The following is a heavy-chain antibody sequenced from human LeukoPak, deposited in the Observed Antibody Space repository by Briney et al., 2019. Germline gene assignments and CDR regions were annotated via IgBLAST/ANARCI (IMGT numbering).Heavy chain of an antibody. D-gene: IGHD2-2*01. CDR1: GGSFSGYY. Sequence: NPSETLSLTCAVYGGSFSGYYWSWIRQPPGKGLEWIGEINHSGSTNYNPSLKSRVTISVDTSKNQFSLKLSSVAAADTAVYYCARVGQLAFDYWGQGTLVTVSS. V-gene: IGHV4-34*01. CDR3: ARVGQLAFDY. CDR2: INHSGST. J-gene: IGHJ4*02.